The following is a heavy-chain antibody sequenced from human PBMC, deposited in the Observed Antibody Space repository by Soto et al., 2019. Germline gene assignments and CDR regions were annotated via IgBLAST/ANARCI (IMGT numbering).Heavy chain of an antibody. CDR3: ARAIVATTEYYYYYGMDV. CDR1: GGSFRGYY. Sequence: SETLSLTCAFHGGSFRGYYWSWIRQTPGRGLEWIGEINHSGSTNYSPSLKSRVTISVDTSKNQFSLNLPSVTAADTAVYYCARAIVATTEYYYYYGMDVWGQGTTVT. D-gene: IGHD5-12*01. V-gene: IGHV4-34*01. J-gene: IGHJ6*02. CDR2: INHSGST.